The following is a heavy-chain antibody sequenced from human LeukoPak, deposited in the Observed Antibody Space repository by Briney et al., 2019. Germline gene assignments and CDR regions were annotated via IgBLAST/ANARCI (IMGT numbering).Heavy chain of an antibody. D-gene: IGHD1-1*01. V-gene: IGHV1-18*01. CDR3: ARGNWNDVAWWFDP. J-gene: IGHJ5*02. CDR1: GYTFTSYG. CDR2: ISAYNGNT. Sequence: ASVKVSCKASGYTFTSYGISWVRQAPGQGLEWMGWISAYNGNTNYARKLQGRVTMTTDTSTSTAYMELRSLRSDDTAVYYCARGNWNDVAWWFDPWGQGTLVTVSS.